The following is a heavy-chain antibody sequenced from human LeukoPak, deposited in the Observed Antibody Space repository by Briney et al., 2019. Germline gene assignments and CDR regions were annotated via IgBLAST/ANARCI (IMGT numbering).Heavy chain of an antibody. Sequence: KPSETLSLTCTVSGGSISSYYWSGIRQPPGKGLEGIGYIYYSGRTNYNPSLKSPVTISVDTCKNHFSLTLSSVATAHTAVYQSVRDSSTIDRGVRRYYYGMDVWGQGTTVTVSS. CDR3: VRDSSTIDRGVRRYYYGMDV. D-gene: IGHD3-10*01. J-gene: IGHJ6*02. CDR2: IYYSGRT. V-gene: IGHV4-59*01. CDR1: GGSISSYY.